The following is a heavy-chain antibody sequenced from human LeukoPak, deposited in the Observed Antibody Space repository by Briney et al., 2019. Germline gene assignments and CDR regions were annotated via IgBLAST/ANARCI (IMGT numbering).Heavy chain of an antibody. J-gene: IGHJ5*02. CDR1: GGTFSSYA. V-gene: IGHV1-18*01. D-gene: IGHD5-18*01. CDR2: ISASNGNT. CDR3: AREERRRGYSYGHFNWFDP. Sequence: GASVKVSCKASGGTFSSYAIIWVRQAPGQGLEWMGWISASNGNTNYAQKLQGRVTMTTDTSTSTAYMELRSLRFDDTAVYYCAREERRRGYSYGHFNWFDPWGQGTLVTVSS.